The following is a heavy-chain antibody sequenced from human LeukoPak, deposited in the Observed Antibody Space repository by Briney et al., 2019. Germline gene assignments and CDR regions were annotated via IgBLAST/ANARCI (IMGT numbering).Heavy chain of an antibody. D-gene: IGHD2-8*01. CDR2: IIPIFGTA. J-gene: IGHJ6*03. CDR1: GGTFSSYA. V-gene: IGHV1-69*01. CDR3: QWYYYYMDV. Sequence: SVKVSCKAPGGTFSSYAISWVRQAPGQGLEWMGGIIPIFGTANYAQKFQGRVTITADESTSTVYMELSSLRSEDTAVYYCQWYYYYMDVWGKGTTVTVSS.